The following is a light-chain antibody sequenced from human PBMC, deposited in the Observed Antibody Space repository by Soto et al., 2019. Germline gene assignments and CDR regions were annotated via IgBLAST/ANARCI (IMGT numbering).Light chain of an antibody. CDR3: SSYAGSSNYV. J-gene: IGLJ1*01. Sequence: QSVLTQPPSASGSPGQSVTISCTGTSNDVGGYNYVSWYQQHPGKAPKLMIYEVSKRPSGVPDRFSGSKSGNTASLTVSGLQAEDEADYYCSSYAGSSNYVFGTGTKLTVL. V-gene: IGLV2-8*01. CDR1: SNDVGGYNY. CDR2: EVS.